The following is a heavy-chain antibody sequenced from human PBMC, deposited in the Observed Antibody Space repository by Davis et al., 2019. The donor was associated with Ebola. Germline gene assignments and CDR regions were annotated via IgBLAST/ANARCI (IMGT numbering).Heavy chain of an antibody. CDR1: GFTFSSYS. J-gene: IGHJ5*02. CDR2: ISSSSSYI. V-gene: IGHV3-21*01. Sequence: GESLKLSCAASGFTFSSYSMNWVRQAPGKGLEWVSSISSSSSYIYYADSVKGRFTISRDNAKNSLYLQMNSLRAEDTAVYYCARDGYCSGGSCYSGFDWFDPWGQGTLVTVSS. D-gene: IGHD2-15*01. CDR3: ARDGYCSGGSCYSGFDWFDP.